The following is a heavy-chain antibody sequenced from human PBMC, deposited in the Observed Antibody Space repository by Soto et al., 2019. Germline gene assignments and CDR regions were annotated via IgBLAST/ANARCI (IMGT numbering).Heavy chain of an antibody. D-gene: IGHD4-17*01. Sequence: SVKVSCKASGGTFSSYAISWVRQAPGQGLEWMGGIIPIFGTANYAQKFQGRVAITADESTSTAYMELSSLRSEDTAVYYCARVLAHDYGDYYFDYWGQGTLVTVSS. CDR3: ARVLAHDYGDYYFDY. CDR2: IIPIFGTA. J-gene: IGHJ4*02. V-gene: IGHV1-69*13. CDR1: GGTFSSYA.